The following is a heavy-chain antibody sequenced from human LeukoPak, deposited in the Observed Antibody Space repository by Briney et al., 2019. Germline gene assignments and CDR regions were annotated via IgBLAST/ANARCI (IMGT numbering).Heavy chain of an antibody. CDR3: ARDVLRYVEWLPTTEYYFDY. J-gene: IGHJ4*02. Sequence: PGGSLRLSCAASGFTFSSYEMNWVRQAPGKGLEWVSYISSSGSTIYYADSVKGRFTISRDNARNSLFLQMTSLRAEDTAVYYCARDVLRYVEWLPTTEYYFDYWGQGALVTVSS. CDR2: ISSSGSTI. CDR1: GFTFSSYE. V-gene: IGHV3-48*03. D-gene: IGHD3-3*01.